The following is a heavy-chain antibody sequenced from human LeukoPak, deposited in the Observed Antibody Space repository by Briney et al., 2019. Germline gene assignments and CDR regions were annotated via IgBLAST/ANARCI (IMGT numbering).Heavy chain of an antibody. CDR2: ISSSSSYI. CDR1: GFTFSSYS. CDR3: AREADHYYYDSSGYNAFDY. J-gene: IGHJ4*02. Sequence: GGSLRLSCAASGFTFSSYSMNWVRQAPGKGLEWVSSISSSSSYIYYADPVKGRFTISRDNAKNSLYLQMNSLRAEDTAVYYCAREADHYYYDSSGYNAFDYWGQGTLVTVSS. V-gene: IGHV3-21*01. D-gene: IGHD3-22*01.